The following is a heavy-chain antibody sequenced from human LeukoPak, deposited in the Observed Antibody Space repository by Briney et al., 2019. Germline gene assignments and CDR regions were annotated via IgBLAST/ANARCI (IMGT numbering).Heavy chain of an antibody. D-gene: IGHD5-18*01. J-gene: IGHJ6*02. CDR2: INPSGGST. CDR3: ARVGGYSYGPEYYGMDV. V-gene: IGHV1-46*01. Sequence: ASVKVSCKASGYTFTGYYMHWARQAPGQGLEWMGIINPSGGSTSYAQKFQGRVTMTRDTSTSTVYMELSSLRSEDTAVYYCARVGGYSYGPEYYGMDVWGQGTTVTVSS. CDR1: GYTFTGYY.